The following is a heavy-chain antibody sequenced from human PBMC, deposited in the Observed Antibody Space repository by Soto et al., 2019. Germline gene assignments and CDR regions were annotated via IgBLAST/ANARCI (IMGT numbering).Heavy chain of an antibody. V-gene: IGHV4-39*01. J-gene: IGHJ4*02. CDR1: GGSISSSSYY. D-gene: IGHD4-17*01. Sequence: PSETLSLTCTVSGGSISSSSYYWVWQSQPPGKGLEWIGCIYYSGSTNYNPSLKSRVTISVDTSKNQFSLKLSSVTAADTAVYYCARHSSVTTRLNEIDYWGQGTLVTVS. CDR2: IYYSGST. CDR3: ARHSSVTTRLNEIDY.